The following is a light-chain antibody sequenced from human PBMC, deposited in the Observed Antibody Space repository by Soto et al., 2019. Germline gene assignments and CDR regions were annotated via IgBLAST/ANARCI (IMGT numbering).Light chain of an antibody. J-gene: IGKJ3*01. CDR3: QQYHNLPPFT. V-gene: IGKV1-33*01. CDR2: GAS. Sequence: DIQMTQSPSSLSASVGARVSITCQASQDIRNYLSWFQQKPGRAPKLLIYGASNLETGVPSRFRGSGYGTDFTFTISSLQPEEIATYYCQQYHNLPPFTFGPGTKVDIK. CDR1: QDIRNY.